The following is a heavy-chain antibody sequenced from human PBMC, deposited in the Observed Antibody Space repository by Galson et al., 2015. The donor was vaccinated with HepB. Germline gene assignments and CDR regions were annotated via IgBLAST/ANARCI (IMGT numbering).Heavy chain of an antibody. D-gene: IGHD1-1*01. CDR2: IRGSGGST. Sequence: SLRLSCAASGFTFSTYAMSWVRQAPAKGLEWVSTIRGSGGSTHYVGSVKGRFTISRDNSKNTLYLQMNSLRAEDTAVYYCAKINWIDNYSYHGIDVWGQGTTVTVSS. CDR3: AKINWIDNYSYHGIDV. CDR1: GFTFSTYA. V-gene: IGHV3-23*01. J-gene: IGHJ6*02.